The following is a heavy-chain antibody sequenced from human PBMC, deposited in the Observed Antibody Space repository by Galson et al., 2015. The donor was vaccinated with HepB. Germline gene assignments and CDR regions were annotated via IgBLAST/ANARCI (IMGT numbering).Heavy chain of an antibody. J-gene: IGHJ4*02. CDR3: ARAEVGATGGVGIFDY. CDR2: INPSGGST. Sequence: SVKVSCKASGYTFTSYYMHWVRQAPGQGLEWMGIINPSGGSTSYAQKLQGRVTMTRDTSTSTVYMELSSLRSEDTAVYYCARAEVGATGGVGIFDYWGQGTLVTVSS. CDR1: GYTFTSYY. D-gene: IGHD1-26*01. V-gene: IGHV1-46*04.